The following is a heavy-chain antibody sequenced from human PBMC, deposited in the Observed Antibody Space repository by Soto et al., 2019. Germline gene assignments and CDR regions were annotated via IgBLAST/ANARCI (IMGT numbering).Heavy chain of an antibody. D-gene: IGHD5-18*01. CDR2: ISYDGSNK. CDR3: AINNRGYGKFDY. V-gene: IGHV3-30-3*01. CDR1: GFTFSSYA. J-gene: IGHJ4*02. Sequence: QVQLVESGGGVVQPGRSLRLSCAASGFTFSSYAMHWVRQAPGKGLEWVAVISYDGSNKYYADSVKGRFTISRDNSKNTLYLQMNSLRAEDTAVYYCAINNRGYGKFDYWGKGTLVTVSS.